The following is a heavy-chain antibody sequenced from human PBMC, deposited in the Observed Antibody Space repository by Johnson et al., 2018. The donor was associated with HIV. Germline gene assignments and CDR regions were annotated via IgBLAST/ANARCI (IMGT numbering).Heavy chain of an antibody. Sequence: QEKLVESGGGVVRPGGSLRLSCAASGFIFSSYAMHWVRQAPGKGLEWVAVISYDGRNKYYADSVKGRFTISRDNSKNTLYLQMNSLRAEDTAVYYCARDRRRREDSFDIWGQGTMVTVSS. CDR1: GFIFSSYA. CDR2: ISYDGRNK. J-gene: IGHJ3*02. CDR3: ARDRRRREDSFDI. D-gene: IGHD1-1*01. V-gene: IGHV3-30*14.